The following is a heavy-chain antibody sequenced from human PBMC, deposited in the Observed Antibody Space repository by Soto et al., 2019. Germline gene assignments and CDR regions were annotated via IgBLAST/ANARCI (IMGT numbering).Heavy chain of an antibody. CDR2: ISYDGGNK. V-gene: IGHV3-30*18. D-gene: IGHD6-13*01. Sequence: PGGSLRLSCAASGFTFSSYGMHWVRQAPGKGLEWVAVISYDGGNKYYADSVKGRFTISRDNSKNTLYLQMNSLRAEDTAVYYCAKRIAAAGPHAFDIWGQGTMVTVSS. CDR1: GFTFSSYG. CDR3: AKRIAAAGPHAFDI. J-gene: IGHJ3*02.